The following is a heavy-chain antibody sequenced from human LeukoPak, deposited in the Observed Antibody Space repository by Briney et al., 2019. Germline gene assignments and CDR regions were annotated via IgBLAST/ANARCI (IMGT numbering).Heavy chain of an antibody. CDR3: ARDHNYAFDY. CDR2: IGLSSGAR. V-gene: IGHV3-48*04. CDR1: GFTFSDHS. Sequence: GGSLRLSCAASGFTFSDHSMNWVRQAPGKGLEWLSYIGLSSGARYYADSVKGRFSISSDNAENSLSLQMNSLRADDTAVYYCARDHNYAFDYWGQGILVTVSS. J-gene: IGHJ4*02. D-gene: IGHD5-18*01.